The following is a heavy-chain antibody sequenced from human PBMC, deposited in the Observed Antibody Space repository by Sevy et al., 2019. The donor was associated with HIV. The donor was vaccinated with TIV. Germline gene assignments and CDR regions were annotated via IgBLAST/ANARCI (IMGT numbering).Heavy chain of an antibody. Sequence: GGSLRLSCAASGYTFSNYVMTWVRHSPGKGLEWVASIRGSGDKTFSAYSLKGRFTISRDNSKNTLYLQMNSLRADDTAVYYCAKDLPTNRNSGTYYDYWGQGTLVTVSS. J-gene: IGHJ4*02. CDR3: AKDLPTNRNSGTYYDY. V-gene: IGHV3-23*01. CDR2: IRGSGDKT. D-gene: IGHD1-26*01. CDR1: GYTFSNYV.